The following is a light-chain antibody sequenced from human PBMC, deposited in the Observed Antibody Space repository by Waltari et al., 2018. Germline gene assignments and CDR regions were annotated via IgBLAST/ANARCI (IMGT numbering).Light chain of an antibody. Sequence: DIQMTQSPSSLSASAGDRVTITCRASQGISTYLNWYQQKPGKAPKRLIYAASSLESGVQSRFSGSGSGTDFTLTISSLQPEDFATYYCLQYNSNPLTFGGGTKVEIK. CDR1: QGISTY. CDR3: LQYNSNPLT. V-gene: IGKV1-17*01. CDR2: AAS. J-gene: IGKJ4*01.